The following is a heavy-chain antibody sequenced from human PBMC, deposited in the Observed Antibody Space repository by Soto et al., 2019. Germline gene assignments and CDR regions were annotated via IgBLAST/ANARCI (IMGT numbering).Heavy chain of an antibody. V-gene: IGHV4-31*03. CDR1: GGSISSGGYY. CDR3: ARDIVVVPAAIFGGSYGMDV. Sequence: QVQLQESGPGLVKPSQTLSLTCTVSGGSISSGGYYWSWIRQHPGKGLEWIGYIYYSGSTYYNPSLKSRVTISVDTSKNQFSLKLSSVTAAETAVYYCARDIVVVPAAIFGGSYGMDVWGQGTTVTVSS. J-gene: IGHJ6*02. CDR2: IYYSGST. D-gene: IGHD2-2*01.